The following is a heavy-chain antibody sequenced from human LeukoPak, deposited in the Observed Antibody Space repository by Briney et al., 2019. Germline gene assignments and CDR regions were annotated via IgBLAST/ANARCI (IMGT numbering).Heavy chain of an antibody. CDR3: AKVPLGGWLRDFDY. D-gene: IGHD5-12*01. Sequence: GGSLRLSCAASGFTVSSNYMSWVRQAPGKGLEWVSVIYSGGSTYYADSVKGRFTISRDNSKNTLYLQMNSLRAEDTAVYYCAKVPLGGWLRDFDYWGQGTLVTVSS. CDR2: IYSGGST. V-gene: IGHV3-66*01. CDR1: GFTVSSNY. J-gene: IGHJ4*02.